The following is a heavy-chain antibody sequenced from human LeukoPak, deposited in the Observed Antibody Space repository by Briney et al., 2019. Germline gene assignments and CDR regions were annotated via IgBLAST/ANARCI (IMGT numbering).Heavy chain of an antibody. D-gene: IGHD5-24*01. CDR1: GGSISSYY. CDR3: ARRRLGYYFDY. V-gene: IGHV4-34*01. CDR2: INPRGST. Sequence: PSETLSLTCTVSGGSISSYYWSWIRQPPGKGLEWIGEINPRGSTNYNPSLKSRVTLSADTSKNQFSLTLNSVTAADTAVYYCARRRLGYYFDYWGQGTLVILSS. J-gene: IGHJ4*02.